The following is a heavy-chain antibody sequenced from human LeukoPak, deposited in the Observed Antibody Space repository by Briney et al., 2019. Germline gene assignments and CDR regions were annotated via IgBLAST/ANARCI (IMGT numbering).Heavy chain of an antibody. CDR1: GFTFSSYA. D-gene: IGHD3-10*01. V-gene: IGHV3-30*04. CDR3: AREAQKLWFGELLYYYYYMDV. CDR2: ISYDGSNK. Sequence: PGGSLRLSCAASGFTFSSYAMHWVRQAPGKGLEWVAVISYDGSNKYYADSVKGRFTISRDNSKNTLYLQMNSLRAEDTAVYYCAREAQKLWFGELLYYYYYMDVWGKGTTVTVSS. J-gene: IGHJ6*03.